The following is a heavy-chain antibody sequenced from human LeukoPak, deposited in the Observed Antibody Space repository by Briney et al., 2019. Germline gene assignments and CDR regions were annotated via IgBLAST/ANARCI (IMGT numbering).Heavy chain of an antibody. CDR3: ARSPLPRFGDNWFDP. J-gene: IGHJ5*02. Sequence: PGGSLRLSCAASGFTFSSYAMSWVRQAPGKGLEWVSAISGSGGSTYYADSVKGRFTISRDNSKNTLYLQMNSLRAEDTAVYYCARSPLPRFGDNWFDPWGQGTLVTVSS. V-gene: IGHV3-23*01. CDR2: ISGSGGST. D-gene: IGHD3-10*01. CDR1: GFTFSSYA.